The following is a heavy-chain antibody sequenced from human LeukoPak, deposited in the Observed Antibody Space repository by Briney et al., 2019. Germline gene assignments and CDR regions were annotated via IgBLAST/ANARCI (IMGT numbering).Heavy chain of an antibody. CDR2: ISYDGSNK. CDR1: GFTFSSYA. V-gene: IGHV3-30-3*01. J-gene: IGHJ4*02. CDR3: ARLYVSTTRFEFDY. Sequence: GSLRPSCAASGFTFSSYAMHWVRQAPGKGLEWVAVISYDGSNKYYADSVKGRFTISRDNSKNTLYLQMNSLRAEDTAVYYCARLYVSTTRFEFDYWGQGTLVTVSS. D-gene: IGHD5/OR15-5a*01.